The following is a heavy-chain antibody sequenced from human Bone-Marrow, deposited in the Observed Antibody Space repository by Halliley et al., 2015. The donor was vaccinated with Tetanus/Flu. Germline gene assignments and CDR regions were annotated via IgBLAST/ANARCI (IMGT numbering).Heavy chain of an antibody. D-gene: IGHD2-15*01. CDR3: ARHPGRRAAPYYSAMDV. V-gene: IGHV4-61*07. CDR2: GGT. Sequence: GGTTYNPSLNSRVTISVDASPNQVSLILPSVTAADTAVYFCARHPGRRAAPYYSAMDVWGQGTTVTVSS. J-gene: IGHJ6*02.